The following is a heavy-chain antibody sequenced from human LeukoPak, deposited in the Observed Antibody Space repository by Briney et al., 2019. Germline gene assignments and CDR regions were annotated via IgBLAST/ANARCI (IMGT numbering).Heavy chain of an antibody. CDR2: ISSSGSTK. D-gene: IGHD1-26*01. CDR1: GFTFSDYY. J-gene: IGHJ5*02. Sequence: GGSLRLSCAGSGFTFSDYYMSWIRQAPGKGLEWVSYISSSGSTKYYADSVKGRFTISRDNAKNSLYLQMDSLRADDTAVYYCASGADNSGSFIGGRALDHWGQGTLVTVSS. CDR3: ASGADNSGSFIGGRALDH. V-gene: IGHV3-11*01.